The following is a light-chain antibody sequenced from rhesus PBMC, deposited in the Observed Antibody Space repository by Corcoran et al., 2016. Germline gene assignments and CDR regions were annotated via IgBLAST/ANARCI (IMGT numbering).Light chain of an antibody. Sequence: DIQMTQSPSSLSASVGDRVTITCRASENVNNYLNWYQQTPGKAPKLLNYKASTLQSGVPSRFSGSGSGTDYTFTISSLQPEDVATYYCQHGYGSPYSFGQGTKVEIK. CDR3: QHGYGSPYS. V-gene: IGKV1-74*01. CDR2: KAS. J-gene: IGKJ2*01. CDR1: ENVNNY.